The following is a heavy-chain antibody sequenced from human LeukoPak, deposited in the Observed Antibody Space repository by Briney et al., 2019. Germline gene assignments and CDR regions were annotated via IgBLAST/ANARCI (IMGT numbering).Heavy chain of an antibody. V-gene: IGHV4-59*01. CDR2: IYYSGST. J-gene: IGHJ6*02. Sequence: PSETLSLTCTVSGGSISSYYWSWIRQPPGKGLEWIGYIYYSGSTNYNPSLKSRVTISVDTSKNQFSLKLSSVTAADTAVYYCARVVRGIYYYYGMDVWGQGTTVTVSS. CDR3: ARVVRGIYYYYGMDV. D-gene: IGHD1-14*01. CDR1: GGSISSYY.